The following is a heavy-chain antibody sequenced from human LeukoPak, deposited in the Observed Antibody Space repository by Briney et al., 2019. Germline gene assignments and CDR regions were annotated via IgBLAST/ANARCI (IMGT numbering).Heavy chain of an antibody. CDR1: DLTLITYT. D-gene: IGHD1-26*01. CDR2: IIIISSYI. J-gene: IGHJ4*02. Sequence: GGSLNFPVPPSDLTLITYTRNWFGQPPGRGLKGSYSIIIISSYIYYADSVKGRFTISRDNAKNSLYLQMNSLRAEDTAVYYCARDGGRGSYYKSSSFSFDYWGLGTLVTVSS. V-gene: IGHV3-21*01. CDR3: ARDGGRGSYYKSSSFSFDY.